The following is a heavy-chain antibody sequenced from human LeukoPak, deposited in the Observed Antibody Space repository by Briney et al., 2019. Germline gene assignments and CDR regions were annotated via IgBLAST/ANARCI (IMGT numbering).Heavy chain of an antibody. CDR1: GYTFTGYY. D-gene: IGHD3-22*01. Sequence: ASVKVSCKASGYTFTGYYMHWVRQAPGQGLEWMGWINPNSGGTNYAQKFQGRVTMTRDTSISTAYMELSRLRSDDTAVYYCARRLSRLDSSGYSEQKNWFDPWGQGTLVTVSS. V-gene: IGHV1-2*02. CDR3: ARRLSRLDSSGYSEQKNWFDP. J-gene: IGHJ5*02. CDR2: INPNSGGT.